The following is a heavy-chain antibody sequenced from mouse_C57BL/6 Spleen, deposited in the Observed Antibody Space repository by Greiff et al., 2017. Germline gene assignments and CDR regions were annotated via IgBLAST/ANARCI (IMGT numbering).Heavy chain of an antibody. CDR1: GYAFTNYL. CDR3: ARRGSGYAMDY. Sequence: VKLQESGAELVRPGTSVKVSCKASGYAFTNYLIEWVKQRPGQGLEWIGVINPGSGGTNYNEKFKGKATLTADKSSSTAYMQLSSLTSEDSAVYFCARRGSGYAMDYWGQGTSVTVSS. J-gene: IGHJ4*01. V-gene: IGHV1-54*01. D-gene: IGHD3-2*02. CDR2: INPGSGGT.